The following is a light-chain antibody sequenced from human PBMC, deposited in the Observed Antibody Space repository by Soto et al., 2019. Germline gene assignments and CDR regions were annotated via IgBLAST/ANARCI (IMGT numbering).Light chain of an antibody. V-gene: IGKV3-11*01. Sequence: EIVLTQSPATLSLSPGERATLSCRASQSVSSYLDWYQQKPGQAPRLLIYDASNRATGIPARFSGSGSGTDFTLTISSLEPEDFAVYYCQQRSNWPSMYTFGQGTKLDIK. CDR1: QSVSSY. CDR3: QQRSNWPSMYT. CDR2: DAS. J-gene: IGKJ2*01.